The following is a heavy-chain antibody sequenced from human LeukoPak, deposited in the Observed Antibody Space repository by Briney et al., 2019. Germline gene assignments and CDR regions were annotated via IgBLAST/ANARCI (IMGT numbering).Heavy chain of an antibody. CDR1: GFTFSSYE. Sequence: PGGSLRLSCAASGFTFSSYEMNWVRQAPGKGLEWVSYISSSGSTIYYADSVKGRFTISRDNAKNSLYLQMNSLRAEDTAVYYCARGGQLAMIPTHWGQGTLVTVSS. D-gene: IGHD3/OR15-3a*01. V-gene: IGHV3-48*03. J-gene: IGHJ1*01. CDR2: ISSSGSTI. CDR3: ARGGQLAMIPTH.